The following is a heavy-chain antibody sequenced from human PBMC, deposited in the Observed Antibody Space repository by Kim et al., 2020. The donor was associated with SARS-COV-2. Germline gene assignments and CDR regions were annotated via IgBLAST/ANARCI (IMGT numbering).Heavy chain of an antibody. CDR3: ARGGTTVTTLSWFDP. Sequence: SVKVSCKASGGTFSSYAISWVRQAPGQGLEWMGGIIPIFGTANYAQKFQGRVTITADESTSTAYMELSSLSSEDTAVYYCARGGTTVTTLSWFDPWGQGTLVTVSS. CDR2: IIPIFGTA. V-gene: IGHV1-69*13. D-gene: IGHD4-17*01. CDR1: GGTFSSYA. J-gene: IGHJ5*02.